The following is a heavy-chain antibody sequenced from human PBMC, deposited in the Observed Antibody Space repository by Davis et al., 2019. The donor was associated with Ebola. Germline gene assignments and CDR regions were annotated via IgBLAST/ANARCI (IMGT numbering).Heavy chain of an antibody. Sequence: GESLKIPCAASGLTFSTYRMNWVRQAPGKGLEWVSYISSGGATIYYADSVKGRFTVSRDNAKNSLYLQMHSLRDEDTAVYYCARGIVSSSGLYYYGMDVWGQGTTVTVSS. V-gene: IGHV3-48*02. CDR1: GLTFSTYR. CDR3: ARGIVSSSGLYYYGMDV. J-gene: IGHJ6*02. D-gene: IGHD6-6*01. CDR2: ISSGGATI.